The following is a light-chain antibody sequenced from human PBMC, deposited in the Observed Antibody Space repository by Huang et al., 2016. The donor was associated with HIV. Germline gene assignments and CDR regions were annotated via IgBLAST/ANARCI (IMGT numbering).Light chain of an antibody. J-gene: IGKJ1*01. Sequence: DIQMTQSPSTLSASVGDRVTITCRASQSISSWLAWYQQKTRKAPKLLIYKASSVESGVPSRISSSGSGTEFTLTISSLQPDDFANYYCQQYNSYWTFGQGTKVEIK. CDR2: KAS. V-gene: IGKV1-5*03. CDR1: QSISSW. CDR3: QQYNSYWT.